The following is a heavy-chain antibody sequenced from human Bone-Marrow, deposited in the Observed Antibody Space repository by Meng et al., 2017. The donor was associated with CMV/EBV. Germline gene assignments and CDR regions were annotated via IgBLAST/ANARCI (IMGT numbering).Heavy chain of an antibody. CDR2: IIPILGIA. V-gene: IGHV1-69*10. Sequence: SVKVSCKASGGTFSSYAISWVRQAPGQGLEWMGGIIPILGIANYAQKFQGRVTITADTSTSTAYMELRSLRSDDTAVYYCARDPRSGGMDVWGQGTTVTVSS. CDR3: ARDPRSGGMDV. J-gene: IGHJ6*02. CDR1: GGTFSSYA.